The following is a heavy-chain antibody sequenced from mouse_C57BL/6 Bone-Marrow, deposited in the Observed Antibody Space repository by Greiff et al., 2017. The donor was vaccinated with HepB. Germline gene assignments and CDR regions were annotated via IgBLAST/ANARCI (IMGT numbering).Heavy chain of an antibody. D-gene: IGHD1-2*01. Sequence: DVKLVESEGGLVQPGSSMKLSCTASGFTFSDYYMAWVRQVPEKGLEWVANINYDGSSPYYLDSLKSRFLISRDNAKNILYLQMSSLKSEDTATYYCARDRAAIVLPWYFDVWGTGTTVTVSS. CDR3: ARDRAAIVLPWYFDV. J-gene: IGHJ1*03. CDR1: GFTFSDYY. V-gene: IGHV5-16*01. CDR2: INYDGSSP.